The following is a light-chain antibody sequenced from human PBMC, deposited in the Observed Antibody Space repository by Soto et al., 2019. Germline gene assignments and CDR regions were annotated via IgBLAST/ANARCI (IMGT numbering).Light chain of an antibody. J-gene: IGKJ1*01. V-gene: IGKV1-33*01. CDR3: QQYNSYSPS. Sequence: ASIGDTISITCRASQDITSYVNWYQCKPGKAPKLLIYDVSNLETGVPSRFSGSGSGTDFTFTISSLQPEDFATYYCQQYNSYSPSFGQGTKVDI. CDR1: QDITSY. CDR2: DVS.